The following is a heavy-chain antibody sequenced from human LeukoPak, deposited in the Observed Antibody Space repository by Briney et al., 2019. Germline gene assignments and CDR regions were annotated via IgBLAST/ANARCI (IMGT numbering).Heavy chain of an antibody. J-gene: IGHJ4*02. V-gene: IGHV3-23*01. CDR1: GFTFSDFW. CDR3: AKGATLGVDIVTPADY. Sequence: GGSLRLSCAGSGFTFSDFWMTWDRQTPGKGLEWVSTISGSGGNTYYADSVKGRFTTSRDNSKNTLYLQMNSLRAEDTAVYYCAKGATLGVDIVTPADYWGQGTLVTVPS. CDR2: ISGSGGNT. D-gene: IGHD5-12*01.